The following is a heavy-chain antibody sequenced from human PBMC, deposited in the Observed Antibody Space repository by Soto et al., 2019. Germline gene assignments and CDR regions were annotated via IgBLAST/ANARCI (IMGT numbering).Heavy chain of an antibody. J-gene: IGHJ4*02. Sequence: PSQTLSLTCAISGGSVSSNTAAWNWIRSSPSRGLEWLGRTYYRSNWRHDYAVSVKSRITVNPDTSKNHFSLQLNSVTPDDTAVYYCARGVAGSGFDLWGQGTLVTVPS. CDR3: ARGVAGSGFDL. CDR1: GGSVSSNTAA. V-gene: IGHV6-1*01. D-gene: IGHD6-19*01. CDR2: TYYRSNWRH.